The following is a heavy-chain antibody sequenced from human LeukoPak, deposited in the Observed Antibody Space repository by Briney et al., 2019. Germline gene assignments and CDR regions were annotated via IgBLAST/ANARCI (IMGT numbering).Heavy chain of an antibody. CDR2: ISSSSSYI. V-gene: IGHV3-21*01. CDR1: GGTFSSYS. Sequence: PGGSLRLSCAASGGTFSSYSKNWVRQAPGKGMEWVSSISSSSSYIYYADSVKDRFTISRENAKNFLYLQMNSLRADDTAVYYCARTYYDILTGYNPYFDYWGQGSLVTVSS. CDR3: ARTYYDILTGYNPYFDY. J-gene: IGHJ4*02. D-gene: IGHD3-9*01.